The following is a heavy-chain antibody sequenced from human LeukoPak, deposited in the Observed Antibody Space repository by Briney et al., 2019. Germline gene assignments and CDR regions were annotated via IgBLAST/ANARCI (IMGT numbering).Heavy chain of an antibody. Sequence: GGSLRLSCAASGFIFSSYSMSWVRQAPGKGLEWISYIGTGGNTLYYADSVKGRFTISRDNAKNSLYLQMNSLRDDDTAVYYCARDTFLGIAPPDCWGQGTLVTVSS. CDR1: GFIFSSYS. V-gene: IGHV3-48*02. J-gene: IGHJ4*02. CDR2: IGTGGNTL. D-gene: IGHD6-13*01. CDR3: ARDTFLGIAPPDC.